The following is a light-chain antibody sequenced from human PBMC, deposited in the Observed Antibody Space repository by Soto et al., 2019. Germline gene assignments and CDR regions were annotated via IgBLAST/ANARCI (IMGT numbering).Light chain of an antibody. J-gene: IGKJ1*01. Sequence: EIVLTQSPGTLSLSPGERATLSCRASQSVSNNYLAWYQQKPGQAPRLLIYGASSRATGIPDRFSGSGSGTEFTLTISSLQSEDFAVYYCQQYNHWPRWTFGQGTKVDIK. V-gene: IGKV3D-15*01. CDR3: QQYNHWPRWT. CDR1: QSVSNN. CDR2: GAS.